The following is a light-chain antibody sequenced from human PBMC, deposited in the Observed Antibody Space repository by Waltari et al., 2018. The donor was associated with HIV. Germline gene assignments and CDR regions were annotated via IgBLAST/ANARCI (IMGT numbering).Light chain of an antibody. CDR2: RDS. CDR3: QVWDSRTGV. J-gene: IGLJ2*01. Sequence: SYELTQPLSVSVALGQTARITCGGNNIGSKNVHWYQKKPGQAPVLVIYRDSYRPSGIPERFSGSNSGNTATLTISRAQVGDEADYYCQVWDSRTGVFGGGTKLTVL. V-gene: IGLV3-9*01. CDR1: NIGSKN.